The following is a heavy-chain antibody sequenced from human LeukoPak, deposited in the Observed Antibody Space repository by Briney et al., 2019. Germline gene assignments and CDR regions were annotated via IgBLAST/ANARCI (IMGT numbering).Heavy chain of an antibody. CDR1: GFTLSSSG. V-gene: IGHV3-30*02. CDR2: IRNDGSNK. J-gene: IGHJ4*02. D-gene: IGHD3-22*01. CDR3: AKDRSYYDSGGYRYFDC. Sequence: PGGTLRLSCAASGFTLSSSGMYWVRQAPGKGLEWVAFIRNDGSNKYYADSVRGRFTISRDNSKNTVSLQISSLGAEDTAVFYCAKDRSYYDSGGYRYFDCWGQGTLVTVSS.